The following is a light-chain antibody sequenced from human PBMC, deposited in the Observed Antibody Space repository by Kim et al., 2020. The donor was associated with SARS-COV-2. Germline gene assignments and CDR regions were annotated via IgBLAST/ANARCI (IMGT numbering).Light chain of an antibody. CDR1: KLGDKY. CDR3: QAWDSSNASYV. Sequence: SYELTQPPSVSVSPGQTASITCSGDKLGDKYACWYQQKPGQSPVLVIYQDSKRRSGIPERFSGSNSGNTATLTISGTQAMDEADYYSQAWDSSNASYVFGTGTKVTVL. V-gene: IGLV3-1*01. J-gene: IGLJ1*01. CDR2: QDS.